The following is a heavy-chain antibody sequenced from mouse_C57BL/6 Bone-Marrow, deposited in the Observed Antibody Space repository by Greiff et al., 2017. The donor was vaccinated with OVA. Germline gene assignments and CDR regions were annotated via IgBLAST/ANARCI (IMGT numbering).Heavy chain of an antibody. Sequence: VQLQESGAELVRPGSSVKLSCKASGYTFTSYWMHWVKQRPIQGLEWIGNIDPSDSETHYNQKFKDKATLTVDKSSSTAYMQLSSLTSEDSAVYYCARWDPFAYWGQGTLVTVSA. D-gene: IGHD4-1*01. CDR3: ARWDPFAY. V-gene: IGHV1-52*01. J-gene: IGHJ3*01. CDR2: IDPSDSET. CDR1: GYTFTSYW.